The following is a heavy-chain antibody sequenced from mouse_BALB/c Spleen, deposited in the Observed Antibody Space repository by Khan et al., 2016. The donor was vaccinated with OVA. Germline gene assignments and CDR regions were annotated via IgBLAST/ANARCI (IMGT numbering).Heavy chain of an antibody. V-gene: IGHV1-76*01. CDR3: AREEAWYYCDY. CDR2: IYPGTDNT. D-gene: IGHD3-2*02. J-gene: IGHJ2*01. CDR1: GYIFTSYW. Sequence: QVQLKESGAELVRPGASVKLSCKTSGYIFTSYWIHWVKQRSGQGLEWIARIYPGTDNTYYNEKLKDKATLTADKSSRTAYMQLSSRKAEDAAVYFWAREEAWYYCDYWGQGTTLTVSS.